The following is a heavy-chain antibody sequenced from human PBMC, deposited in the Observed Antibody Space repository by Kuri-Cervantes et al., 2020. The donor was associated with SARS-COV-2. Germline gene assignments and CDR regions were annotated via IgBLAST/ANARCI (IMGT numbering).Heavy chain of an antibody. CDR3: ASRKRSMAKPFAANDAFDI. CDR1: GYAFTSYG. Sequence: ASVKVSCKASGYAFTSYGISWVRQAPGQGLEWMGWISAYNGNTNYAQKLQGRVTMTTDTSTSTAYMELRSLRSDDTAVYYCASRKRSMAKPFAANDAFDIWGQGTMVTVSS. V-gene: IGHV1-18*01. CDR2: ISAYNGNT. D-gene: IGHD6-25*01. J-gene: IGHJ3*02.